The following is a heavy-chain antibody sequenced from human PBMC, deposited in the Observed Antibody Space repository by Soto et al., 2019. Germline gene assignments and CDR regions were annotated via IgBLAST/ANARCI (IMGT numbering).Heavy chain of an antibody. Sequence: QVQLQESGPGLVKPSETLSLTCTVSGGSISSYYWSWIRQPPGKGLEWIGYIYYSGSTNYNPSLKSRVTISVDTSKNQFSLELSSVTAADTAVYYCARAGYSSGWYSCDWGQGTLVTVSS. J-gene: IGHJ1*01. V-gene: IGHV4-59*01. CDR3: ARAGYSSGWYSCD. CDR1: GGSISSYY. D-gene: IGHD6-19*01. CDR2: IYYSGST.